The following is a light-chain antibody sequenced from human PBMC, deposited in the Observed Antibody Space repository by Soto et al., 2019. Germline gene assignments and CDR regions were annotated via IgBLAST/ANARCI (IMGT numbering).Light chain of an antibody. CDR1: QTVRNNY. V-gene: IGKV3-20*01. CDR2: GAS. CDR3: QQYGSPIT. Sequence: EFVLTQSPGTLSLSPGERATLSSRASQTVRNNYLAWYQQKPGQAPRLLISGASSRAAGIPDRFSGSGSETDFTLTISRLEPEDFAVYYCQQYGSPITFGQGTRLEI. J-gene: IGKJ5*01.